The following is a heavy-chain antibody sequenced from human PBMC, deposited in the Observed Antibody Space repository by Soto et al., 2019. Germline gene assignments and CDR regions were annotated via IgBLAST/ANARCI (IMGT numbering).Heavy chain of an antibody. CDR2: ISGSGGST. CDR3: AKDPSGRVLWCGESYPDY. CDR1: GFTFSSYA. V-gene: IGHV3-23*01. D-gene: IGHD3-10*01. Sequence: GGSLRLSCAASGFTFSSYAMSWVRQAPGKGMEWVSAISGSGGSTYYADSVKGRFTISRDNSKNTLYLQMNSLRAEDTAVYYCAKDPSGRVLWCGESYPDYSGQGTLVTVSS. J-gene: IGHJ4*02.